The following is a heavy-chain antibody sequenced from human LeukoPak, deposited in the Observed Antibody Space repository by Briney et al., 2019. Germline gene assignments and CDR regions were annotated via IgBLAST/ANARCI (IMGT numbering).Heavy chain of an antibody. D-gene: IGHD1-26*01. J-gene: IGHJ4*02. CDR3: ARVGGWEPKLHGVTFDY. Sequence: SETLSLTCTVSGGSISSYYWSLIRQPPGKGLEWIGFIYYTRSTNYNPSLKSRVTMSADTSKNQFSLKLSSVTAADTAVYFCARVGGWEPKLHGVTFDYLGQGTLVTVSS. CDR1: GGSISSYY. V-gene: IGHV4-59*01. CDR2: IYYTRST.